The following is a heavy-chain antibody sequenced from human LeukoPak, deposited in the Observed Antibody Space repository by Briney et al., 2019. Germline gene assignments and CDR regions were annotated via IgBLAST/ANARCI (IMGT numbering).Heavy chain of an antibody. J-gene: IGHJ4*02. CDR1: GGSISSYS. CDR3: ARVRRITGTTDFDY. CDR2: INYSGST. Sequence: ASETLSLTCSVSGGSISSYSWSWIRQPPGKGLEWIGYINYSGSTNYNPSLKSRVTISVDTSKNQFSVKLSSVTAADTAVYYCARVRRITGTTDFDYWGQGTLVTVSS. V-gene: IGHV4-59*01. D-gene: IGHD1-20*01.